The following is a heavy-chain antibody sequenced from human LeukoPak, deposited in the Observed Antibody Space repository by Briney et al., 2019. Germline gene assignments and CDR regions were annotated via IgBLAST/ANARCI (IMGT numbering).Heavy chain of an antibody. CDR1: GFTFSYYY. Sequence: PGGSLRLSCAASGFTFSYYYMSWIRQAPGKGLEWVSYISSSGSTIYYADSVKGRFTISRDNAKNSLYLQMNSPRAEDTAVYYCARDLTLRVYSYGYHAHDYWGQGTLVTVSS. V-gene: IGHV3-11*01. CDR2: ISSSGSTI. CDR3: ARDLTLRVYSYGYHAHDY. J-gene: IGHJ4*02. D-gene: IGHD5-18*01.